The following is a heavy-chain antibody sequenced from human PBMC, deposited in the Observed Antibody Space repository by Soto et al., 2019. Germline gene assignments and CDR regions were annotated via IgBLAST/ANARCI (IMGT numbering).Heavy chain of an antibody. J-gene: IGHJ4*02. Sequence: QLQLQESGPRLVKPSETLSLTCTVSGGSISSSTYYWGWIRQPPGKGLEWIGNIYYSGYTYYNPSLKSRVTISVDTSKNHFSLKLSSVTAADTAVYYCARDYGDYSFDSWGQGALVTVSS. V-gene: IGHV4-39*02. D-gene: IGHD4-17*01. CDR3: ARDYGDYSFDS. CDR2: IYYSGYT. CDR1: GGSISSSTYY.